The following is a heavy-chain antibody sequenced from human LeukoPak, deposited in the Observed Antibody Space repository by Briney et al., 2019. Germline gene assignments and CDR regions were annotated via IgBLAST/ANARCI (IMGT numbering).Heavy chain of an antibody. CDR3: AKDQAAARPEYFQQ. D-gene: IGHD6-13*01. Sequence: PGGSLRFSCAASGFTFSSYGMHWVRQAPGKGLKWLAFIRYDGSNKDYADSVKGRFTFSRDNSKNTLCLQMNSLRTEDTAVYYCAKDQAAARPEYFQQWGQGTLVTVPS. J-gene: IGHJ1*01. CDR2: IRYDGSNK. V-gene: IGHV3-30*02. CDR1: GFTFSSYG.